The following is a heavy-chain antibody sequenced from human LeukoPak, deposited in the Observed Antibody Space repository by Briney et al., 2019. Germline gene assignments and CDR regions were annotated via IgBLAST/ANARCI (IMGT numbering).Heavy chain of an antibody. Sequence: GRSLRLPCAASGFTFSSYGMHWVRQAPGKGLEWVAVIWYDGSNKYYADSVKGRFTISRDNSKNTLYLQMNSLRAEDTAVYYCARGGYDSSGYYPNAPDAFDIWGQGTMVTVSS. J-gene: IGHJ3*02. CDR3: ARGGYDSSGYYPNAPDAFDI. CDR2: IWYDGSNK. D-gene: IGHD3-22*01. CDR1: GFTFSSYG. V-gene: IGHV3-33*01.